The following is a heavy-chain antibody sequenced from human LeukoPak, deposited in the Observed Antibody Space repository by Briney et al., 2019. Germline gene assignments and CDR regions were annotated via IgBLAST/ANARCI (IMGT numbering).Heavy chain of an antibody. CDR2: INPNSGGT. CDR1: GYTFTGYY. D-gene: IGHD3-22*01. J-gene: IGHJ5*02. CDR3: ARGHDSSGYDWFDP. V-gene: IGHV1-2*02. Sequence: ASVKVSCKASGYTFTGYYMHWVRQAPGQGLEWMGWINPNSGGTNYAQKFQGRVTMTRDTSISTAYMELSRLRSDDTAVYYCARGHDSSGYDWFDPWGQGTLVTVSS.